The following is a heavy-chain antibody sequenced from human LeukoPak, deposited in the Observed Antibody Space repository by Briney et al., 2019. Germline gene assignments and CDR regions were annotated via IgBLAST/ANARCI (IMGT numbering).Heavy chain of an antibody. Sequence: GASVKVSCKASGYTFISYDVSWVRQAPGQGLEWMGGMNPNSGNTGYAQKFQGRVTMTKNTSISTAYMELGSLTSEDTAVYYCARAYSGSYYYDMDVWGQGTTVTVSS. CDR1: GYTFISYD. J-gene: IGHJ6*02. D-gene: IGHD1-26*01. CDR2: MNPNSGNT. CDR3: ARAYSGSYYYDMDV. V-gene: IGHV1-8*01.